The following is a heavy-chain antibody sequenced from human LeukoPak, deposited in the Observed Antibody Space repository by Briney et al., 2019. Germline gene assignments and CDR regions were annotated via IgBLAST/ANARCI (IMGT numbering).Heavy chain of an antibody. D-gene: IGHD3-10*01. J-gene: IGHJ4*02. CDR1: GGSISSGGYY. V-gene: IGHV4-30-2*01. CDR2: IYHSGST. Sequence: PSQTLSLTCTVSGGSISSGGYYWSWIRQPPGKGLEWIGYIYHSGSTYYNPSLKSRVTISIDTSKNQFSLRLSSVTAADTAVYYCARVPGPPRRYYDSWGQGTLVTVSS. CDR3: ARVPGPPRRYYDS.